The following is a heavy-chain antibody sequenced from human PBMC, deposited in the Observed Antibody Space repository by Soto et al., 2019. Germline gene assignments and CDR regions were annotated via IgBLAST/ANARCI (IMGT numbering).Heavy chain of an antibody. V-gene: IGHV4-4*07. Sequence: QVQLQESGPGLVKSSETLSVTCHVSGDSISSYYWSWIRQPAGKGLEWIGRIYTRGSTNYNPSLKSRVTMSADTSKNQFSLKLSSVTAADTAVYYCARWYWYFDLWGRGTLVTVSS. CDR3: ARWYWYFDL. J-gene: IGHJ2*01. CDR2: IYTRGST. CDR1: GDSISSYY.